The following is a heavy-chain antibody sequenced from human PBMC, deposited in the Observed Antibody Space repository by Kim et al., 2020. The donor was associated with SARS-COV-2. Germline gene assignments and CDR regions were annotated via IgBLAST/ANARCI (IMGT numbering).Heavy chain of an antibody. V-gene: IGHV3-74*01. CDR1: QFTFSTYW. Sequence: GGSLRLSCAASQFTFSTYWMHWVRQAPGKGLVWVANIKSDGTTTNYADSVKGRFTISRDNAKNTLYLQMNSLRVEDTALYYCARICGGGSCSVDYWGQGTLVTVSS. J-gene: IGHJ4*02. D-gene: IGHD2-15*01. CDR3: ARICGGGSCSVDY. CDR2: IKSDGTTT.